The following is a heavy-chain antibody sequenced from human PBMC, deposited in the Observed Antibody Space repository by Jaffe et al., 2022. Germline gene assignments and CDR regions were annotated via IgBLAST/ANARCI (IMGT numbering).Heavy chain of an antibody. J-gene: IGHJ4*02. Sequence: EVQLLESGGDLVQPGGSLRLSCAASEFAFSNYGMSWVRQAPGKGLEWVSTISASGGDTFYSDSVKGRFTISRDNSKNTLYLQMKSLRGEDTAVYYCAKLIAALGAGDYWGQGTLVTVSS. D-gene: IGHD6-25*01. CDR1: EFAFSNYG. CDR3: AKLIAALGAGDY. V-gene: IGHV3-23*01. CDR2: ISASGGDT.